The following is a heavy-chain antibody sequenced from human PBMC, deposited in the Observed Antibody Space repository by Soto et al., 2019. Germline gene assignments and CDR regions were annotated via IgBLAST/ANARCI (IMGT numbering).Heavy chain of an antibody. D-gene: IGHD1-26*01. CDR2: IYYSGST. V-gene: IGHV4-39*01. J-gene: IGHJ6*02. Sequence: SETLSLTCTVSGASIGSGDYYWSWIRQPPGKGLEWIGCIYYSGSTYYNPSLKSRVTISVDTSKNQFSLKLSSVTAADTAVYYCAMYSGSYSLYYYYGMDVWGQGTTVTVSS. CDR1: GASIGSGDYY. CDR3: AMYSGSYSLYYYYGMDV.